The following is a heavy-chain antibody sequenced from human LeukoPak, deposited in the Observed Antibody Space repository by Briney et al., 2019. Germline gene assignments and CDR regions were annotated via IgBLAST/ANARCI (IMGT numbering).Heavy chain of an antibody. V-gene: IGHV3-23*01. CDR2: ISGSGGST. J-gene: IGHJ4*02. D-gene: IGHD3-9*01. Sequence: PPGGSLRLSCAASGFTFSSYAMSWVRQAPGKGLEWVSAISGSGGSTYYADSVKGRFTISRGNSKNTLYLQMNSLRAEDTAVYYCAKGQAIRYFDWLLFMPFDYWGQGTLVTVSS. CDR1: GFTFSSYA. CDR3: AKGQAIRYFDWLLFMPFDY.